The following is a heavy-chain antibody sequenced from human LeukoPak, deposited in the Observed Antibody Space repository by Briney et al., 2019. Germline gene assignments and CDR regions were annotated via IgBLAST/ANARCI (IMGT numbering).Heavy chain of an antibody. D-gene: IGHD3-10*01. CDR2: INPNSGGT. J-gene: IGHJ5*02. CDR1: GYTFTGYY. Sequence: ASVKVSCKASGYTFTGYYMHWVRQAPGQGLEWMGWINPNSGGTNYAQKFQGRVTMTRDTSISTAYMELSRLRSDDTAVYYCARAKDYYGSGSYFIGVNWFDPWGQGTLVTVSS. CDR3: ARAKDYYGSGSYFIGVNWFDP. V-gene: IGHV1-2*02.